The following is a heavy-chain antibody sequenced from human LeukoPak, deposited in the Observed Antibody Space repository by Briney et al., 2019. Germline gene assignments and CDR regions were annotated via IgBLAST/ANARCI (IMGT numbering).Heavy chain of an antibody. CDR1: GYSFTSYW. CDR3: AARTYYYYYGMDV. J-gene: IGHJ6*02. CDR2: TYPGDSDT. Sequence: GESLKISCKGSGYSFTSYWIGWVRQMPGKGLEWMGITYPGDSDTRYSPSFQGQVTISADKSISTAYLQWSSLKASDTAMYYCAARTYYYYYGMDVWGQGTTVTVSS. V-gene: IGHV5-51*01.